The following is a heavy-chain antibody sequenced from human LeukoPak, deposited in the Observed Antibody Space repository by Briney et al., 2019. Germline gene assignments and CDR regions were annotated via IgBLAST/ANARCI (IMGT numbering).Heavy chain of an antibody. CDR3: ARDLYGDYGMDV. V-gene: IGHV4-31*03. J-gene: IGHJ6*02. CDR2: IYYSGST. D-gene: IGHD4-17*01. Sequence: SETLSLTCTVSGGXISSGGYYWSWIRQHPGKGLEWIGYIYYSGSTYYNPSLKSRVTISVDTSKNQFSLKLSSVTAADTAVYYCARDLYGDYGMDVWGQGITVTVSS. CDR1: GGXISSGGYY.